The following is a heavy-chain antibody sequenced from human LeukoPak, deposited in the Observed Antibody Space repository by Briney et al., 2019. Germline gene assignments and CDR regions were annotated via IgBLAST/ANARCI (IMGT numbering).Heavy chain of an antibody. V-gene: IGHV3-23*01. J-gene: IGHJ4*02. Sequence: GGSLRLSCAASGFTFSSYAVSWVRQAPGKGLEWVSAISGSGGSTYYADSVKGRFTISRDNSKNTLYLQMNSLRAEDTAVYYCAKTMFWSGYYADYWGQGTLVTVSS. CDR3: AKTMFWSGYYADY. CDR2: ISGSGGST. D-gene: IGHD3-3*01. CDR1: GFTFSSYA.